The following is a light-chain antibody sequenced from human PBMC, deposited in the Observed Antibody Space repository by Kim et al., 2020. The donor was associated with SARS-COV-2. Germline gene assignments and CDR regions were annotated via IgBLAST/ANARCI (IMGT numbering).Light chain of an antibody. Sequence: SLSPGQRATLSCRASQSVSNSLAWYQQKPGQAPRLLIYDVSKRATGIPVRFSGSGSGTDFTLTISSLEPEDFAVYYCQQRSNWRYSFGQGTKLEI. V-gene: IGKV3-11*01. CDR1: QSVSNS. J-gene: IGKJ2*03. CDR3: QQRSNWRYS. CDR2: DVS.